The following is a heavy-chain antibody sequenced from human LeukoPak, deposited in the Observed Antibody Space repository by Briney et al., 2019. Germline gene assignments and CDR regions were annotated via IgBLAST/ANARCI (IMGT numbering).Heavy chain of an antibody. J-gene: IGHJ4*02. CDR2: IHSSGST. Sequence: SETLSLTCTVSGGSINNYHWSWIRQPAGKGLEWIAQIHSSGSTNYNPPLKSRVTMSIDTPENQLSLTLTSVTAADTAVYYCARRDISSGWSFDSWGQGTLVNVSS. D-gene: IGHD6-19*01. V-gene: IGHV4-4*07. CDR3: ARRDISSGWSFDS. CDR1: GGSINNYH.